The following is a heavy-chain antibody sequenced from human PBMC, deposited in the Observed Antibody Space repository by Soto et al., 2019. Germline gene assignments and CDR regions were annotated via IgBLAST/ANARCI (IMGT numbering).Heavy chain of an antibody. Sequence: QVQLVQSGAEVKKPGSSVKVSCKASGGTFSSYAISWVRQAPGQGLEWMGGIIPFFGTANYAQKFQGRVTITADESTSTAYMELSRLRSEDTAVYYCARYRYGYSYFDYWGQGTLVTVSS. CDR2: IIPFFGTA. V-gene: IGHV1-69*12. CDR3: ARYRYGYSYFDY. CDR1: GGTFSSYA. J-gene: IGHJ4*02. D-gene: IGHD5-18*01.